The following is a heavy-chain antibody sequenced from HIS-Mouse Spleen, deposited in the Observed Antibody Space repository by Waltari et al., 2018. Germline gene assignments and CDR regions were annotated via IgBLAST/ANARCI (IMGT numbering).Heavy chain of an antibody. V-gene: IGHV3-30*03. D-gene: IGHD1-26*01. CDR2: ISYDGSNK. J-gene: IGHJ3*01. CDR1: GFTFSRYG. CDR3: VVSGS. Sequence: QVQLVESGGGVVQPGRSLRLSCAASGFTFSRYGMHWVRQAPGKGLEWVAVISYDGSNKYYADSVKGRFTISRDNSENTLYLQMNSLRAEDTAVYYCVVSGSWGQGTMVTVSS.